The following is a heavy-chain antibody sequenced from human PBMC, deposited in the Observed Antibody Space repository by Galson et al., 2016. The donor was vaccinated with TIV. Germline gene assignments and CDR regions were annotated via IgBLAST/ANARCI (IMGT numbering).Heavy chain of an antibody. CDR1: GFSITNYG. Sequence: SLRLSCAASGFSITNYGIHWVRQSPGRGLEAVGILRYNGNSNYYLESAKGRFTMSRDTSKNTVYLEMNSLRTEDTAVYYCVRDICTSVDCDPFDYWGQGTQVTVSS. CDR2: LRYNGNSN. CDR3: VRDICTSVDCDPFDY. J-gene: IGHJ4*02. V-gene: IGHV3-30*19. D-gene: IGHD2-8*02.